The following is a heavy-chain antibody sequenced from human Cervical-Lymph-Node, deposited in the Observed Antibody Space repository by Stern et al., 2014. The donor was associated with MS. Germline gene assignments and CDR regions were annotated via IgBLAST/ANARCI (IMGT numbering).Heavy chain of an antibody. J-gene: IGHJ4*02. CDR1: GGTFITHA. Sequence: QVQLVQSGAEVKEPGSSVKVSCKASGGTFITHAITWVRQAPGQGLEYMGGIIPMFETANYAPKFQGRVRSTADKSTTTVDMELSGLRSDDTAVYWCARGKRNSAYDSDLDYWGQGTQVTVSS. V-gene: IGHV1-69*14. D-gene: IGHD5-12*01. CDR2: IIPMFETA. CDR3: ARGKRNSAYDSDLDY.